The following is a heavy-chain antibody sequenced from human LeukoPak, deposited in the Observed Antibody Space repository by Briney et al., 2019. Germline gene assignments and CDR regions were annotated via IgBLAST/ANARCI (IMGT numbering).Heavy chain of an antibody. J-gene: IGHJ4*02. CDR3: ARRGVPYYYDSSGYYRPFGY. Sequence: SETLSLTCAVYGGSFSGNYWSWIRQPPGKGLEWIGEINHAGGTNYNPSLKSRVTVSVDTSKNHFSLKLSSVTAADTAVYYCARRGVPYYYDSSGYYRPFGYWGQGTLVTVSS. V-gene: IGHV4-34*01. CDR1: GGSFSGNY. CDR2: INHAGGT. D-gene: IGHD3-22*01.